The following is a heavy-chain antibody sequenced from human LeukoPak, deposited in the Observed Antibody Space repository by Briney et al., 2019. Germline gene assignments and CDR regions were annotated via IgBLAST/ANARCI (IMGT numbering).Heavy chain of an antibody. J-gene: IGHJ4*02. CDR2: INPNSGGT. CDR1: GYTFTGYY. D-gene: IGHD1-26*01. Sequence: ASVKVSCMASGYTFTGYYMHWVRQAPGQGLEWMGWINPNSGGTNYAQKFQGWVTMTRDTSISTAYMELSRLRSDDTAVYYCAREGLDVQWELLGYFDYWGQGTLVTVSS. V-gene: IGHV1-2*04. CDR3: AREGLDVQWELLGYFDY.